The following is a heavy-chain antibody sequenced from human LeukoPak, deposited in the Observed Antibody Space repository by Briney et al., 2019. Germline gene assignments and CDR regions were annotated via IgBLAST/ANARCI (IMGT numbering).Heavy chain of an antibody. J-gene: IGHJ4*02. V-gene: IGHV4-59*08. CDR1: GGSISSYY. D-gene: IGHD3-16*01. CDR3: ARLHPQDYHLDY. CDR2: IYYSGST. Sequence: SETLSLTCTVSGGSISSYYWSWIWQPPGKGLEWIGYIYYSGSTNYNPSLKSRVTVSVDTSKNQFSLKLSSVTAADTAVYYCARLHPQDYHLDYWGQGTLVTVSS.